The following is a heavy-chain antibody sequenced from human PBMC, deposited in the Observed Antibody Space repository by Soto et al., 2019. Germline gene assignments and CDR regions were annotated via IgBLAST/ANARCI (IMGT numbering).Heavy chain of an antibody. Sequence: GASVQVSCKPSGGTSSSYSISWVRQPPGQRLEWMGWINAGNGNTKYSQTFQGRVTISRDTSASTAYMELSSLRSEDTAVYYCAGDQRPRVDIVGVPAATLDYWGQGTLVTVSS. J-gene: IGHJ4*02. D-gene: IGHD2-2*03. V-gene: IGHV1-3*01. CDR3: AGDQRPRVDIVGVPAATLDY. CDR2: INAGNGNT. CDR1: GGTSSSYS.